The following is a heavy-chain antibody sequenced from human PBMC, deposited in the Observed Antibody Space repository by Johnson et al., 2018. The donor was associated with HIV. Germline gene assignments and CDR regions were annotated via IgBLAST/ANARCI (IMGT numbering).Heavy chain of an antibody. CDR2: ISGSGGST. J-gene: IGHJ3*02. V-gene: IGHV3-23*04. Sequence: VQLVESGGGLVQPGGSLRLSCAASGFTFSSYAMSWVRQVPGKGLEWVSAISGSGGSTYYADSVKGRFTISRDNSKNTLYLQIDSLRAEDTAVYYCARDGIYSSPWDAFDIWGQGTMVTVSS. CDR3: ARDGIYSSPWDAFDI. D-gene: IGHD3-22*01. CDR1: GFTFSSYA.